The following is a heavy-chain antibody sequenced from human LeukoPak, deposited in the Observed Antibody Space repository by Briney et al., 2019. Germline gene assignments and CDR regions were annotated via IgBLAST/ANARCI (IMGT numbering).Heavy chain of an antibody. CDR3: ARDRDSSGWNAFDI. D-gene: IGHD6-19*01. CDR2: IYSGGST. Sequence: PGGSLRLSCAASGFTVSSNYMSWVRQAPGKGLEWVSVIYSGGSTYYADSVKGRSTIPRDNSKNTLYLQMNSLRAEDTAVYYCARDRDSSGWNAFDIWGQGTMVTVSS. V-gene: IGHV3-53*01. CDR1: GFTVSSNY. J-gene: IGHJ3*02.